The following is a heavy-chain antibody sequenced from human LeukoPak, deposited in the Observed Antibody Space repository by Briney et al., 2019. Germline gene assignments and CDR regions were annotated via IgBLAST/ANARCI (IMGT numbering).Heavy chain of an antibody. D-gene: IGHD6-13*01. CDR2: ISSSSSYI. J-gene: IGHJ3*02. Sequence: GGSLRLSCAASGFTFSSYSMNWVRQAPGKGLEWVSSISSSSSYIYYADSVKGRFTISRDNAKNPLYLQMNSLRAEDTAVYYCARAITAAGNFAFDIWGQGTMVTVSS. CDR1: GFTFSSYS. CDR3: ARAITAAGNFAFDI. V-gene: IGHV3-21*01.